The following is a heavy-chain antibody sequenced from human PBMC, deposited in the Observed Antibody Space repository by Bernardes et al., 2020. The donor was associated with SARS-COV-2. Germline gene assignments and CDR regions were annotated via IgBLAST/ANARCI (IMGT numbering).Heavy chain of an antibody. Sequence: EPLSRTGTVSGCSISRYYLRWIRPPPGKGPEWIGYIYSSGSTNYNASLKNRVTISVDTSKNQFSLRLSSVTAADTAIYYCARVHFDWLFFDYWGQGTLVTVSS. D-gene: IGHD3-9*01. CDR3: ARVHFDWLFFDY. CDR2: IYSSGST. J-gene: IGHJ4*02. CDR1: GCSISRYY. V-gene: IGHV4-59*01.